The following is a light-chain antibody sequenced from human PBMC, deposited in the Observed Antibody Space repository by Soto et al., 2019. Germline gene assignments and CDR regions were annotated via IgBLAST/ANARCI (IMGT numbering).Light chain of an antibody. V-gene: IGKV1-33*01. CDR2: DTS. J-gene: IGKJ3*01. CDR1: QDSNTF. CDR3: QQSDNLPDFT. Sequence: DIQVTQSPPSLSASVGDRVTVTCQASQDSNTFLNWFQQRPGEAPKLLIYDTSNLEPGVPSRFSGRQSGTDFILSISRLQPEDVGTYYCQQSDNLPDFTFGPGTKVNI.